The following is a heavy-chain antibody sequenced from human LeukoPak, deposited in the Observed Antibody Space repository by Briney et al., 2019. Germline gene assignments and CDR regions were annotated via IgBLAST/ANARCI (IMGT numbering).Heavy chain of an antibody. D-gene: IGHD3-22*01. CDR2: ISYDGSSN. CDR1: GFTFSNYA. J-gene: IGHJ3*02. CDR3: ARNDVIAAFDI. V-gene: IGHV3-30*04. Sequence: GGSLRLSCAASGFTFSNYAMHWVSQAPDKGLEWVAVISYDGSSNYYADSVKGRFTISRDNSKNTLYLQMNSLRVEDRAVYYCARNDVIAAFDIWGQGTMVTVSS.